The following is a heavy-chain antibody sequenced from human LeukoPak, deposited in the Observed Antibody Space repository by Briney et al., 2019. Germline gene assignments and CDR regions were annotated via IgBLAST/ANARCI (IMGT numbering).Heavy chain of an antibody. V-gene: IGHV3-30*03. D-gene: IGHD3-10*01. Sequence: GGSLRLSCVASGFSFSSYWMSWVRQAPGKGLEWVAVISYDGSNKYYADSVKGRFTISRDNSKNTLYLQMNSLRAEDTAVYYCAITSYYGSGSYSPYFDYWGQGTLVTVSS. CDR3: AITSYYGSGSYSPYFDY. CDR2: ISYDGSNK. CDR1: GFSFSSYW. J-gene: IGHJ4*02.